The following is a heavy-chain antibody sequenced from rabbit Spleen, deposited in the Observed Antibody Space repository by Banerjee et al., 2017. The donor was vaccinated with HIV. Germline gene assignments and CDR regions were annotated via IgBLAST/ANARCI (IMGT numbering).Heavy chain of an antibody. D-gene: IGHD1-1*01. CDR1: GFSFSNKAV. V-gene: IGHV1S40*01. CDR2: INAITGKA. Sequence: QSLEESGGDLVKPGGTLTLTCTVSGFSFSNKAVMCWVRQPPGKGLEWIACINAITGKAVYASWAKGRFIMSRTSSTTVTLQMTSLTVADTATYFCARDLVAVIGWNFNVWGPGTLVTVS. CDR3: ARDLVAVIGWNFNV. J-gene: IGHJ4*01.